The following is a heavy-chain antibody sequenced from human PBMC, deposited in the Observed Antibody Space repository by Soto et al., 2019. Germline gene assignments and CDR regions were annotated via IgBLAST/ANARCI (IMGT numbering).Heavy chain of an antibody. Sequence: EVQLVESGGGLVQPGGSLRLSCVASGFTFSDSWMHWVRQAPGKGIMWVSRISFDGTATTSADSVRGRFSISRDNAKNTLFLQMNHLRADDTAMYYCVRDRRLRGHPFDIWGQATFVTVSS. CDR1: GFTFSDSW. J-gene: IGHJ3*02. CDR3: VRDRRLRGHPFDI. V-gene: IGHV3-74*03. CDR2: ISFDGTAT. D-gene: IGHD2-21*02.